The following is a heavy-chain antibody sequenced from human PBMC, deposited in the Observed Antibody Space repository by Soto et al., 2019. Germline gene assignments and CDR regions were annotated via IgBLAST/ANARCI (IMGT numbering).Heavy chain of an antibody. Sequence: QVQLVQSGAEVKKPGSSVKVSCKASGGTFNRYAISWVRQAPGQGLEGMGGIIPIFGIGNDAQRFQGRVTITEDESTGTAYMELSSLRSEDTGVYYCARSAITLFGVVSIPPHYYSEMDVWGQGTTVTVSS. D-gene: IGHD3-3*01. V-gene: IGHV1-69*01. J-gene: IGHJ6*02. CDR2: IIPIFGIG. CDR3: ARSAITLFGVVSIPPHYYSEMDV. CDR1: GGTFNRYA.